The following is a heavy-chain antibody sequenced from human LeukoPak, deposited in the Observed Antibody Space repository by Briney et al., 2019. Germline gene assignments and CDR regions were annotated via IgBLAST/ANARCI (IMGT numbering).Heavy chain of an antibody. J-gene: IGHJ4*02. CDR1: GFTFTDYY. V-gene: IGHV3-11*01. CDR3: ARVSPGSENYYFDY. Sequence: PGGSLRLSCAASGFTFTDYYMTWIRQAPGKGLEWVSYISSAGSFMHYADSVKGRLTISRDNAKNSLFLQMNSLRAEDTAVYYCARVSPGSENYYFDYWGQGTLVTVSS. CDR2: ISSAGSFM. D-gene: IGHD3-10*01.